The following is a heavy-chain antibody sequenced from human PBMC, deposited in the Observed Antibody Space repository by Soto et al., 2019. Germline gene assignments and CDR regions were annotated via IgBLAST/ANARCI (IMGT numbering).Heavy chain of an antibody. CDR1: GGTFGSDA. J-gene: IGHJ5*02. D-gene: IGHD3-22*01. Sequence: SVKVSCKASGGTFGSDAITWLRQAPGHGLEWVGRIIPIFGTTNYAQNLQGRVTISADKSTLTSYMELRSLTSDDTALYYCARDRTDSGYYTNWLDPWGQGTQVTVSS. CDR2: IIPIFGTT. CDR3: ARDRTDSGYYTNWLDP. V-gene: IGHV1-69*06.